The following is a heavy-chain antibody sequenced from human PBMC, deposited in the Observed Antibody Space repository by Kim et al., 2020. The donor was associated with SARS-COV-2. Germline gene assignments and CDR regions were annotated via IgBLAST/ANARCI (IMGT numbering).Heavy chain of an antibody. Sequence: GGSLRLSCAASGFTFSSYAMSWVRQAPGKGLEWVSAISGSGGSTYYADSVKGRFTISRDNSKNTLYLQMNSLRAEDTAVYYCAKDWDRPPVHVGPEYQDAFDIWGQGTMVTVSS. J-gene: IGHJ3*02. D-gene: IGHD1-1*01. CDR2: ISGSGGST. V-gene: IGHV3-23*01. CDR1: GFTFSSYA. CDR3: AKDWDRPPVHVGPEYQDAFDI.